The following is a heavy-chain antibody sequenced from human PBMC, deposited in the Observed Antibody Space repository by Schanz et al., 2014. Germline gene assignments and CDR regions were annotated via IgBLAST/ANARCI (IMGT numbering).Heavy chain of an antibody. V-gene: IGHV3-23*04. CDR3: AKDRSWDYDSSGYFDY. CDR1: GFTFSTHA. Sequence: EVQLVESGGGVVQPGRSLRLSCAASGFTFSTHAMHWVRQAPGKGLEWVSSFNDGGVNKYYADSVKGRFTISSDNSKNTLYLQMNSLRAEDTAVYYCAKDRSWDYDSSGYFDYWGQGTLXTVSS. D-gene: IGHD3-22*01. CDR2: FNDGGVNK. J-gene: IGHJ4*02.